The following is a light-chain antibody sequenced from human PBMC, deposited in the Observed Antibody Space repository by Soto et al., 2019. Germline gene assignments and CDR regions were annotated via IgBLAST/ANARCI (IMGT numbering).Light chain of an antibody. Sequence: EIVLTQSPGTLSLSPGERATLSCWASQSVSSSYLAWYQQKPGQAPSLLIYGASSRATGIPDRFSGSGSGTDFTLTISRLEPEDFAVYYCQQYGSSGYTFGQGTKLEI. J-gene: IGKJ2*01. CDR2: GAS. V-gene: IGKV3-20*01. CDR3: QQYGSSGYT. CDR1: QSVSSSY.